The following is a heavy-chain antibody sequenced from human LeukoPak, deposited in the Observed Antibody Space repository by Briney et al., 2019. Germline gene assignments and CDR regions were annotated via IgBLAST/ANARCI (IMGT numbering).Heavy chain of an antibody. V-gene: IGHV1-46*01. CDR1: GYTFTTYY. Sequence: ASVKVSCKASGYTFTTYYIHWVRQAPGQGLEWMGMINPSGGSTSYAPKFQGRVTVTRDTSTSTAYMDLSSLRSGDTALYYCARGGSKQLAPPFDSWGQGTLVTVSS. D-gene: IGHD6-13*01. CDR2: INPSGGST. CDR3: ARGGSKQLAPPFDS. J-gene: IGHJ4*02.